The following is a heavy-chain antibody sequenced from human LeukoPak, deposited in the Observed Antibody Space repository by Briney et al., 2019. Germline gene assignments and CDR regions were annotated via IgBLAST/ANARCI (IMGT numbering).Heavy chain of an antibody. J-gene: IGHJ6*02. CDR3: ARDSYYCSGGSCYRPWYYYGMDV. CDR2: ISSSSSYI. D-gene: IGHD2-15*01. Sequence: GGSLRLSCAASGFTFSSYSMNWVRQAPGKGLEWVSSISSSSSYIYYADSVKGRFTISRDNAKNSLYLQMNSLRAEDTAVYYCARDSYYCSGGSCYRPWYYYGMDVWGQGTTVTVSS. CDR1: GFTFSSYS. V-gene: IGHV3-21*01.